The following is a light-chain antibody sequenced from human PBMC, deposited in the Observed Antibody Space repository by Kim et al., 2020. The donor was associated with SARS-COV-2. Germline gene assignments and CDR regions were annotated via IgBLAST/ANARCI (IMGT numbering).Light chain of an antibody. V-gene: IGLV3-21*04. CDR2: YDN. J-gene: IGLJ1*01. Sequence: APGKTARSTCGGDDIGTKGVHWYQQRPGQAPVVVMYYDNDRPSGTPERISGSISGNTATLTITRVEAGDEADYYCQVWDSRSDHYVFGSGTKVTVL. CDR1: DIGTKG. CDR3: QVWDSRSDHYV.